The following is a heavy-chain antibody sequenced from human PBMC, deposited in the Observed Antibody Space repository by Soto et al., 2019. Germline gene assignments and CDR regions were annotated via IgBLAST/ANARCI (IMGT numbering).Heavy chain of an antibody. CDR2: INTNTGNP. CDR1: GYTFTSYA. J-gene: IGHJ3*02. D-gene: IGHD6-6*01. Sequence: ASVKVSCKASGYTFTSYAMNWVRQAPGQGLEWMGWINTNTGNPTYAQGFTGRFVFSLDTSVSTAYLQISSLKAEDTAVYYCARIPPLNPPYSSSSLAFDIWGQGTMVTVSS. CDR3: ARIPPLNPPYSSSSLAFDI. V-gene: IGHV7-4-1*02.